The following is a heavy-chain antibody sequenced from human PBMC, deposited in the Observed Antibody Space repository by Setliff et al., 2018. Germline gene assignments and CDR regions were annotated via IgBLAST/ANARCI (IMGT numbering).Heavy chain of an antibody. J-gene: IGHJ4*02. D-gene: IGHD6-6*01. CDR3: ARGRNIAARLFDS. V-gene: IGHV4-61*09. Sequence: SETLSLTCTVSGDSISRAKYYWSWIRQSAGKELEWIGQIYTSWSTIYNPSLKSRLTISLDTSKNQFSLTLSSVTAADTAVYYCARGRNIAARLFDSWGQGTRVTVSS. CDR2: IYTSWST. CDR1: GDSISRAKYY.